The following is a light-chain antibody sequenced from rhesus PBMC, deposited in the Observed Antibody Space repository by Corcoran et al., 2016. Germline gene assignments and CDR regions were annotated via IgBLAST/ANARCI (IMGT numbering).Light chain of an antibody. CDR2: KAS. Sequence: DIQMTQSPSSLSASVGDRVTITCRASQGISRWLAWYQQKPWKAPKLLNYKASSLKSGVPSMFSGSGAGTDFTLTISSLQSEDFATYYCQQFNSLPFTFGPGTRLDIK. CDR1: QGISRW. J-gene: IGKJ3*01. V-gene: IGKV1-21*01. CDR3: QQFNSLPFT.